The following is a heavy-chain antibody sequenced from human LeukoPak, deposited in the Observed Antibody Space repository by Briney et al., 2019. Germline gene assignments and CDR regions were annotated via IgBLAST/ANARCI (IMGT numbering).Heavy chain of an antibody. V-gene: IGHV4-61*05. CDR3: ARGLYYYDSSGFPGAFDI. CDR1: GGSISSSSYY. CDR2: IYYSGST. D-gene: IGHD3-22*01. Sequence: SETLSLTCTVSGGSISSSSYYWGWIRQPPGKGLEWIGYIYYSGSTNYNPSLKSRVTISVDTSKNQFSLKLSSVTAADTAVYYCARGLYYYDSSGFPGAFDIWGQGTVVTVSS. J-gene: IGHJ3*02.